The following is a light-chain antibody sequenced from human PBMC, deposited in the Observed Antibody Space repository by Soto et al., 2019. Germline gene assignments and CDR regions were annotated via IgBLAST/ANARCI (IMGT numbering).Light chain of an antibody. CDR1: NIGSKR. V-gene: IGLV3-21*04. Sequence: SYELTQPPSVSVAPEKTARLTCRGDNIGSKRVHWYRQKPGQAPVLVIYYDSDRPSGIPERFSGSNSGNTATLTLNRGEAGVGADYCCQGWDITTDHDVFGTGSKLTV. CDR2: YDS. J-gene: IGLJ1*01. CDR3: QGWDITTDHDV.